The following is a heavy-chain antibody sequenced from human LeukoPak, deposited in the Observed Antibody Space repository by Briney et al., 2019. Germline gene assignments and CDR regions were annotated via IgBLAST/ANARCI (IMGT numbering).Heavy chain of an antibody. CDR3: ARGIFYGGRNQYIWFDL. D-gene: IGHD4-23*01. CDR1: GGPFRGFF. V-gene: IGHV4-34*01. CDR2: ISHCGSS. J-gene: IGHJ5*02. Sequence: PSETLSLTCAVFGGPFRGFFWSWICQGPGKGLERIGEISHCGSSNYNPSLQSRITISVGTSKSQFSLRLTSVTAADTAVYYCARGIFYGGRNQYIWFDLWGQGTLVTVSS.